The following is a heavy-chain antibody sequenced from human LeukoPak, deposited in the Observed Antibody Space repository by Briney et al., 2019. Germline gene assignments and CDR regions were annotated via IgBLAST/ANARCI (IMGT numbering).Heavy chain of an antibody. CDR2: IYYSGST. V-gene: IGHV4-39*01. J-gene: IGHJ4*02. CDR1: GGSISSSSYY. CDR3: ARRLAVAGHSDY. Sequence: PSETLSLTSTVSGGSISSSSYYWGWIRQPPGKGLEWIGSIYYSGSTYYNPSLKSRVTISVDTSKSQFSLKLSSVTAADTAVYYCARRLAVAGHSDYWGQGTLVTVSS. D-gene: IGHD6-19*01.